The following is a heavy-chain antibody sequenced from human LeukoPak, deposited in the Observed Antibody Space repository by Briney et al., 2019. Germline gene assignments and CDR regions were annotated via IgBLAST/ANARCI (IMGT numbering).Heavy chain of an antibody. D-gene: IGHD3-10*01. J-gene: IGHJ4*02. V-gene: IGHV1-18*01. CDR1: GYTFTGYG. CDR2: IKAYKGNT. Sequence: ASVKPSCKASGYTFTGYGIGCVRQAPRQGVERVGWIKAYKGNTNYAQKLKGRVTMTTDTSTSTAYMELRSLRSDDTAVYYCARTTYYYGSGSYPADYWGQGTMVTVSS. CDR3: ARTTYYYGSGSYPADY.